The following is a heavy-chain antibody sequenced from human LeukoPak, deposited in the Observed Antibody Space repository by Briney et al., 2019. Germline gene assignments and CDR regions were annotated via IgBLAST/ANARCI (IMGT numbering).Heavy chain of an antibody. D-gene: IGHD6-13*01. CDR2: INPSGGST. J-gene: IGHJ6*03. V-gene: IGHV1-46*01. CDR1: GYTFTGYY. CDR3: ARDSSSQWYMDV. Sequence: SVKVSCKASGYTFTGYYMHRVRQAPGQGLEWMGIINPSGGSTRYAQKFQGRVTMTRDTSTSTVYMELSSLRSEDTAVYYCARDSSSQWYMDVWGKGTTVTVSS.